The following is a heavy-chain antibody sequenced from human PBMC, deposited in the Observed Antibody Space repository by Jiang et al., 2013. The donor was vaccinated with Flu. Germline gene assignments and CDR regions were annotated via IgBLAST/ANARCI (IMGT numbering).Heavy chain of an antibody. D-gene: IGHD5-24*01. CDR1: GFTFSSYA. CDR3: AREVDGYNLDAFDI. J-gene: IGHJ3*02. V-gene: IGHV3-30*07. Sequence: QLLESGGGVVQPGRSLRLSCAASGFTFSSYAMHWVRQAPGKGLEWVAVISYDGSNKYYADSVKGRFTISRDNSKNTLYLQMNSLRAEDTAVYYCAREVDGYNLDAFDIWGQGTMVTVSS. CDR2: ISYDGSNK.